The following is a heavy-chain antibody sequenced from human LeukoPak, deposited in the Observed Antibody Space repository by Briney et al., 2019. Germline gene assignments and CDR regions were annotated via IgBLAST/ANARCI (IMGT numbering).Heavy chain of an antibody. CDR3: ASTNLGLYYFDY. V-gene: IGHV4-61*02. CDR2: IFASGST. D-gene: IGHD2-2*01. Sequence: SETLSLTCTVSGGSISSGTYYWSWIRQSAGKGLEWIGRIFASGSTNYNPSLKSRVTISVDTSKNQFSLKLSSVTAADTAVYYCASTNLGLYYFDYWGQGTLVTVSS. J-gene: IGHJ4*02. CDR1: GGSISSGTYY.